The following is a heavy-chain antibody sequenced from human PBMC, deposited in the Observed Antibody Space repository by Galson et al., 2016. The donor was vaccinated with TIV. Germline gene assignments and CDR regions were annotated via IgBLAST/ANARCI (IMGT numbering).Heavy chain of an antibody. CDR2: THYRSKWYN. CDR1: GDSVSSNSAA. D-gene: IGHD3-16*01. CDR3: ARATPSVFGIIMTLDS. Sequence: CAISGDSVSSNSAAWSWIRQSPSRGLEWLGRTHYRSKWYNDYALSVKSRITINPDTSKNQVSLQLNSVTPEDTAVYYCARATPSVFGIIMTLDSWGQGTLVTVSS. V-gene: IGHV6-1*01. J-gene: IGHJ4*02.